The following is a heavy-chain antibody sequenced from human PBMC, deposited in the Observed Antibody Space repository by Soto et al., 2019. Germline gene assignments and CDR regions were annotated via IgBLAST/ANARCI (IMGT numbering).Heavy chain of an antibody. D-gene: IGHD5-18*01. CDR2: IYYSGST. J-gene: IGHJ3*02. CDR3: ARAAGYSYGQDAFDI. Sequence: SETLSLTCTVSGGSISSYYCSWIRQPPGKGLEWIGYIYYSGSTNYNPSLKSRVTISVDTSKNQFSLKLSSVTAADTAVYYCARAAGYSYGQDAFDIWGQGTMVTVSS. V-gene: IGHV4-59*01. CDR1: GGSISSYY.